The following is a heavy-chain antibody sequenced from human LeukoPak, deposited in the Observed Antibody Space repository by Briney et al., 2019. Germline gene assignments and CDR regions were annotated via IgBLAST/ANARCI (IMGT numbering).Heavy chain of an antibody. J-gene: IGHJ4*02. Sequence: SETLSLTCTVSGGSISSGSYYWSWIRQPAGKGLEWIGRIYTSGSTNYNPSLKSRVTISVDTSKNQFSLKLSSVTAADTAVYYCARAGDFWSGPFDYWGQGTLVTVSS. CDR3: ARAGDFWSGPFDY. V-gene: IGHV4-61*02. CDR2: IYTSGST. D-gene: IGHD3-3*01. CDR1: GGSISSGSYY.